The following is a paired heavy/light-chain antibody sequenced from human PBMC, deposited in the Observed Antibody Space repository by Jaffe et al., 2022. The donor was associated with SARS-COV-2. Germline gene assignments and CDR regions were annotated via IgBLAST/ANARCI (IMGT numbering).Light chain of an antibody. V-gene: IGKV1-5*03. CDR3: QQYNTYLT. CDR1: QSIGSW. J-gene: IGKJ4*01. CDR2: KAS. Sequence: DIQMTQSPSTLSASVGDRVTITCRASQSIGSWLAWYQQKPGKAPKLLVYKASNLESGVPSRFSGGGSGTEFTLTISGLQPDDFATYFCQQYNTYLTFGGGTRVEIK.
Heavy chain of an antibody. CDR3: GRFKNNVVEF. D-gene: IGHD2-2*01. CDR2: MYYSGST. CDR1: GGSISSGDYY. Sequence: QVQLQESGPGLVKASQTLSLTCTVSGGSISSGDYYWGWVRQHPGKGLEWLGYMYYSGSTYYSPSLKSRLIISRDTSKNQFSLRLSSVTAADTAVYYCGRFKNNVVEFWGQGTLVTVSS. V-gene: IGHV4-31*03. J-gene: IGHJ4*02.